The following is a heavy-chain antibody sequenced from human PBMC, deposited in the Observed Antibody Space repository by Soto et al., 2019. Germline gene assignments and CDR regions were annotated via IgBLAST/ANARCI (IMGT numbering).Heavy chain of an antibody. J-gene: IGHJ5*02. CDR2: IYYSGST. Sequence: SETLSLTCTVSGGSISSGDYYWSWIRQRPGKGLEWIGYIYYSGSTYYNPSLKSRVTISVDTSKNQFSLKLSSVTAADTAVYYCARWWSGSRQGFDPWGQGTLVTVSS. CDR3: ARWWSGSRQGFDP. D-gene: IGHD3-3*01. CDR1: GGSISSGDYY. V-gene: IGHV4-31*03.